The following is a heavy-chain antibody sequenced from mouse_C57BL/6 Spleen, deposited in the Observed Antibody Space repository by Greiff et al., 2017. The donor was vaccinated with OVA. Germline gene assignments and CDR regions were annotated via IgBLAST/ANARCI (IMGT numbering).Heavy chain of an antibody. D-gene: IGHD4-1*01. CDR2: IYPASGST. V-gene: IGHV14-3*01. Sequence: VQLQQSVAELVRPGASVKLSCTASGSTFTNTYMHWVKQRPGQGLEWIGRIYPASGSTNYAPKFQGKATLTADTSSNTAYLQLSSLTSEDSAIEYCAGYWGAYWGQGTLLTVSA. CDR3: AGYWGAY. CDR1: GSTFTNTY. J-gene: IGHJ3*01.